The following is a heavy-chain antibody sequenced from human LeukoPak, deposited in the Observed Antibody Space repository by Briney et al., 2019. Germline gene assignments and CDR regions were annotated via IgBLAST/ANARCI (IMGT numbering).Heavy chain of an antibody. J-gene: IGHJ3*02. D-gene: IGHD2-15*01. CDR1: GFSFSSGGVG. V-gene: IGHV2-5*01. CDR2: IYENGEK. CDR3: AHRHRGVASDI. Sequence: VSGPTLVNPTQTLTLTCTFSGFSFSSGGVGVGWIRQPPGGALEWLGVIYENGEKLYSSSLQNRLSITKDTSKNQVVLTMANMDPVDTATYYCAHRHRGVASDIWGQGTMVTVSS.